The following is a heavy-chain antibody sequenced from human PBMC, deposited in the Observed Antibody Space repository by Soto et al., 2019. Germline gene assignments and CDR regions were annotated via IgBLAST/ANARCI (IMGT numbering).Heavy chain of an antibody. J-gene: IGHJ2*01. Sequence: EVQLVESGGGLLQPGGSLRVSCAASGFTVSSSYMSWVRQAPGKGLEWVATLYSAGATYYADSVKGRFTISRANSQNPLYLQMNRLKVEDTAVYRCARVVESNVWHGYWVFDLCGRGTLFTVAS. CDR1: GFTVSSSY. D-gene: IGHD3-16*01. CDR2: LYSAGAT. CDR3: ARVVESNVWHGYWVFDL. V-gene: IGHV3-53*01.